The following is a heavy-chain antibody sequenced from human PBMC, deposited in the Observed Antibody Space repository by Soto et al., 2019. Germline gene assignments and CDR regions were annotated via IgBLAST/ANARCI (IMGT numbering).Heavy chain of an antibody. CDR1: GGSISSGDYY. Sequence: SETLSLTCTVSGGSISSGDYYWSWIRQPPGKGLEWIGYIYYSGSTYYNPSLKSRVTISVDTSKNQFSLKLSSVTAADTAVYYCARDTDIVVVPAAMGFDPWGQGTLVTVSS. J-gene: IGHJ5*02. D-gene: IGHD2-2*01. CDR3: ARDTDIVVVPAAMGFDP. V-gene: IGHV4-30-4*01. CDR2: IYYSGST.